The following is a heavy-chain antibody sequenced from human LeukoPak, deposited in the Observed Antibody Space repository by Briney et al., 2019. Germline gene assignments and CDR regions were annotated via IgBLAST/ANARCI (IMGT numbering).Heavy chain of an antibody. J-gene: IGHJ4*02. Sequence: GGSLRLSCAASGFTFSDSAMHWVRQASGKGLEWVGRIRTKANSYATTYGASVKGRFTISRDDSKNTAYLQMNSLKTEDTAVYYCTSSPTCSGGSCYSWGQGARVTVSS. CDR1: GFTFSDSA. D-gene: IGHD2-15*01. CDR2: IRTKANSYAT. CDR3: TSSPTCSGGSCYS. V-gene: IGHV3-73*01.